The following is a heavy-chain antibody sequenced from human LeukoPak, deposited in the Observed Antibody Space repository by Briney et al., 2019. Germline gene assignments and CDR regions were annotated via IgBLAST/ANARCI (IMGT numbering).Heavy chain of an antibody. CDR1: GDSVSSNSAA. D-gene: IGHD2-2*01. J-gene: IGHJ6*03. V-gene: IGHV6-1*01. Sequence: SQTLSLTCAISGDSVSSNSAAWNWIRQSPSRGLEWLGRTYYRSKWYNDCAVSVKSRITINPDTSKNQFSLQLNSVTPEDTAVYYCARERRDCSSTSRYEYYYYYYMDVWGKGTTVTVSS. CDR2: TYYRSKWYN. CDR3: ARERRDCSSTSRYEYYYYYYMDV.